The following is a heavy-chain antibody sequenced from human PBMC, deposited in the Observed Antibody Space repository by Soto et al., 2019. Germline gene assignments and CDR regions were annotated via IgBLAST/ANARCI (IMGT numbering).Heavy chain of an antibody. J-gene: IGHJ4*02. D-gene: IGHD6-19*01. CDR1: GFTFTSYW. Sequence: GSLRLSCAASGFTFTSYWMYWVRQAPGKGLVWVSSINSDGSDTSYAASVKGRFTISRDNAKNTLYLQMNSLRAEDTAIYYCKRDRGWSLFDYWGQGAQVTVSS. V-gene: IGHV3-74*01. CDR3: KRDRGWSLFDY. CDR2: INSDGSDT.